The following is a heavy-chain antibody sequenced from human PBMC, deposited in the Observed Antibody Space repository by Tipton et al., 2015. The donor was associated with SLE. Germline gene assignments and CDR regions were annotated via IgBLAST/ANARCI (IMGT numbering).Heavy chain of an antibody. V-gene: IGHV4-59*01. CDR2: VHYNGNN. CDR3: ARGAYDWGSYFVDS. CDR1: GGSISNYY. Sequence: PGLVKPSETLSLTCSVSGGSISNYYWSWIRQPPGKGLEWIGYVHYNGNNHNNPSLKSRLTISLDRSKNQFSLNLRSVTATDTAVYYCARGAYDWGSYFVDSWGQGTLVSVSS. D-gene: IGHD7-27*01. J-gene: IGHJ5*01.